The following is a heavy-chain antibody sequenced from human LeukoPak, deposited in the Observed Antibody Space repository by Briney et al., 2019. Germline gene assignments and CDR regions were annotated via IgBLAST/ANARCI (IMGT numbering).Heavy chain of an antibody. D-gene: IGHD5-24*01. J-gene: IGHJ4*02. V-gene: IGHV3-23*01. CDR3: ARPSPPGDGYNPPDY. Sequence: GGSLRLSCAASGFTFNSYAMSWVRQAPGKGLEWVSAISGRGGSTYYADSVKGRLTISRENPKNRVYLQLTSLRLEDTAVYYCARPSPPGDGYNPPDYWGQGSLVTVSS. CDR2: ISGRGGST. CDR1: GFTFNSYA.